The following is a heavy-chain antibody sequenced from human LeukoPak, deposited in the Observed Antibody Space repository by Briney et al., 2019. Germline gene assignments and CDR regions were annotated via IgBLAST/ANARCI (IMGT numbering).Heavy chain of an antibody. CDR2: ISHDGSNT. V-gene: IGHV3-30*03. D-gene: IGHD3-22*01. J-gene: IGHJ4*02. CDR3: ARDPAYYSDNSGYVDY. CDR1: GFTFSGYG. Sequence: GGSLRLSCAASGFTFSGYGMHWVRQAPGKGLEWVADISHDGSNTYSGDSVKGRFITSRDNSKSMMYLQMNNLRTEDTAVYYCARDPAYYSDNSGYVDYWGQGTLVTVSS.